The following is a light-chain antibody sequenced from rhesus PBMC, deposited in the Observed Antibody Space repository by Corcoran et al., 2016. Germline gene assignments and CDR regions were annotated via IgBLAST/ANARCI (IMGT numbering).Light chain of an antibody. CDR1: QSLLHSNGNTY. CDR3: MQSTRDPRT. CDR2: KVT. J-gene: IGKJ1*01. V-gene: IGKV2S2*01. Sequence: DIMMTQTPLSLPVTPGEPASISCRSSQSLLHSNGNTYLDWFLQKPGQSPRLLIYKVTNRESGGQDRFSGSGSGTDFTLKISRVEPEDVGVYYCMQSTRDPRTFGQGTKVEIK.